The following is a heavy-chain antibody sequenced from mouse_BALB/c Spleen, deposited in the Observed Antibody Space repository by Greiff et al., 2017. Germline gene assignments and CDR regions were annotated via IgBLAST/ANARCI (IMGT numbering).Heavy chain of an antibody. V-gene: IGHV6-6*02. CDR3: TRPYLLLSMDY. Sequence: EVKLVESGGGLVQPGGSMKLSCVASGFTFSNYWMNWVRQSPEKGLEWVAEIRLKSNNYATHYAESVKGRFTISRDDSKSSVYLQMNNLRAEDTGIYYCTRPYLLLSMDYWGQGTSVTVSS. CDR2: IRLKSNNYAT. J-gene: IGHJ4*01. CDR1: GFTFSNYW. D-gene: IGHD2-1*01.